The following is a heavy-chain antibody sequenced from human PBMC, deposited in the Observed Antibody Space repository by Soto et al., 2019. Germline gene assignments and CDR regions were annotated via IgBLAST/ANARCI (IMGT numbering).Heavy chain of an antibody. Sequence: QVQLVQSGAEVKKPGSSVKVSCKASGGTFSSYAISWVRQAPGQGLEWMGGIIPIFGTANYAQKFQGRVTITADESTSTAYMEPSSLRSEDTAVYYCARDRYSGYDYEGNWFDPWGQGTLVTVSS. CDR1: GGTFSSYA. J-gene: IGHJ5*02. D-gene: IGHD5-12*01. CDR3: ARDRYSGYDYEGNWFDP. CDR2: IIPIFGTA. V-gene: IGHV1-69*12.